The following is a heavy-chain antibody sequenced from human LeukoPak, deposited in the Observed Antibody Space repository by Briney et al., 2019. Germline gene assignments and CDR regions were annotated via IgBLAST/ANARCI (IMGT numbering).Heavy chain of an antibody. CDR2: IYYSGST. V-gene: IGHV4-59*01. CDR1: GGSISSYY. J-gene: IGHJ3*02. CDR3: ARVGPKNYYDILTGYYNDAFDI. D-gene: IGHD3-9*01. Sequence: ETLSLTCTVSGGSISSYYWSWIRQPPGKGLEWIGYIYYSGSTNYNPSLKSRVTISVDTSKNQFSLKLSSVTAADTAVYYCARVGPKNYYDILTGYYNDAFDIWGQGTMVTVSS.